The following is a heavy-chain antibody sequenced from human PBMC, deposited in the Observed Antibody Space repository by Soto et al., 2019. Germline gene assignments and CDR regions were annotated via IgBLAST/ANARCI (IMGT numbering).Heavy chain of an antibody. CDR3: AKGRSALPIFDY. Sequence: GGSLRLSCAASGFTFSRYAMSWVRKAPGKGLEWVSAISGSGGTTDYADSVRGRFRISRDNSKNTVDLEMNSLRTEDTAVYFCAKGRSALPIFDYWGQGVMVTVSS. V-gene: IGHV3-23*01. CDR1: GFTFSRYA. CDR2: ISGSGGTT. J-gene: IGHJ4*02.